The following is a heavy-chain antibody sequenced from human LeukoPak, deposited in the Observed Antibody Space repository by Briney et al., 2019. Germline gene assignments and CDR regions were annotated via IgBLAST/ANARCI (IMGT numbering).Heavy chain of an antibody. J-gene: IGHJ4*02. V-gene: IGHV3-23*01. Sequence: GGSLRLSCAASGFTFSSYAMSWVRQAPGKGLEWVSAISSSGGSTYYADSVKGRFTISRDNSKNTLYLQMNSLRAEDTAVYYCAKVGIMTTVTAFDYWGQGTLVTVSS. CDR1: GFTFSSYA. CDR2: ISSSGGST. CDR3: AKVGIMTTVTAFDY. D-gene: IGHD4-17*01.